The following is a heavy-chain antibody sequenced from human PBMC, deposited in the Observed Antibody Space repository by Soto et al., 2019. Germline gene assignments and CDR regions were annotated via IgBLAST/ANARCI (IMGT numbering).Heavy chain of an antibody. CDR1: GFTVTSKY. CDR3: ARGDIVVVPAAIAFDI. Sequence: GGSLRLSCAGSGFTVTSKYMSWVRQAPGKGLEWVSSISSSSSYIYYADSVKGRFTISRDNAKNSLYLQMNSLRAEDTAVYYCARGDIVVVPAAIAFDIWGQGTMVTVSS. J-gene: IGHJ3*02. CDR2: ISSSSSYI. V-gene: IGHV3-21*01. D-gene: IGHD2-2*01.